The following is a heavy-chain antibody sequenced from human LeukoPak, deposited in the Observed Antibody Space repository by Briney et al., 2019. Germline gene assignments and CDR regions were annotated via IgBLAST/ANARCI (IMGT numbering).Heavy chain of an antibody. CDR3: ARSPDYYASGWYGLNFDY. D-gene: IGHD6-19*01. V-gene: IGHV3-53*01. Sequence: GGSLRLSCAASGFTVSSNYMSWVRQAPGKGLEWVSVIYSGGSTYYADSVKGRFTISRDNSKNTLYLQMNSLRAEDTAVYYCARSPDYYASGWYGLNFDYWGQGTLVTVSS. CDR2: IYSGGST. CDR1: GFTVSSNY. J-gene: IGHJ4*02.